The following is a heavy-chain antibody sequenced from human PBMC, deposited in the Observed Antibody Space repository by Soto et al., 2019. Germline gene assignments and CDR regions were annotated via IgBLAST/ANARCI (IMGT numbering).Heavy chain of an antibody. D-gene: IGHD3-10*01. CDR1: GGSISSYY. CDR2: IYYSGST. V-gene: IGHV4-59*08. CDR3: ARITMVRGVMPYFDY. Sequence: SETLSLTCTVSGGSISSYYWSWIRQPPGKGLEWIGYIYYSGSTNYNPSPKSRVTISVDTSKNQFSLKLSSVTAADTAVYYCARITMVRGVMPYFDYWGQGTLVTVSS. J-gene: IGHJ4*02.